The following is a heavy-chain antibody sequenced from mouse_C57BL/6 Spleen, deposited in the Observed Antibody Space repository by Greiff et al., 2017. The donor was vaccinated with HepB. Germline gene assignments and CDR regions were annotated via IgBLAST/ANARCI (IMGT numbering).Heavy chain of an antibody. Sequence: VQLQQSGAELVRPGTSVKVSCKASGYAFTNYLIEWVKQRPGQGLEWIGVINPGSGGTNYNEKFKGKATLTAEKSSSTAYMQLSSLTSEDSAVYFCARARKSWYFDVWGTGTTVTVSS. J-gene: IGHJ1*03. CDR1: GYAFTNYL. CDR3: ARARKSWYFDV. V-gene: IGHV1-54*01. CDR2: INPGSGGT.